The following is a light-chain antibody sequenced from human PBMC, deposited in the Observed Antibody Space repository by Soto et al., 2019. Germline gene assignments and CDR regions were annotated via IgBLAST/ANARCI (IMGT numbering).Light chain of an antibody. CDR1: SSNIGARYD. J-gene: IGLJ3*02. Sequence: QSVLTQSPSVSGAPGQRVTISCTGSSSNIGARYDVHWYQQVPGTAPKLVIYANTNRPSGVPDRFSGSKSGTSASLVITGLQAEDEADYYCQSYDISLSGVVFGGGTKLTVL. CDR3: QSYDISLSGVV. V-gene: IGLV1-40*01. CDR2: ANT.